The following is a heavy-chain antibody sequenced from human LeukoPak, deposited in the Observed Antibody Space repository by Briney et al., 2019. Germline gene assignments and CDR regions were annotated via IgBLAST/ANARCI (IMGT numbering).Heavy chain of an antibody. J-gene: IGHJ5*02. CDR3: ARDSSGYSYGYFWFDP. Sequence: ASVKVSCKASGGTFSSYAISWVRQAPGQGLEWMGGIIPIFGTANYAQKFQGRVTITADESTSTAYMELSSLRSEDTAVHYCARDSSGYSYGYFWFDPWGQGTLVTVSS. CDR2: IIPIFGTA. V-gene: IGHV1-69*01. CDR1: GGTFSSYA. D-gene: IGHD5-18*01.